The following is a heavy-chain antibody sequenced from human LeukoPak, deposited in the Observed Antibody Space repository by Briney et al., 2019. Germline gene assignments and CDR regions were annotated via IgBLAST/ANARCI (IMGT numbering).Heavy chain of an antibody. CDR1: RFTFSNYA. V-gene: IGHV3-23*01. Sequence: PGGYLRLSCAASRFTFSNYAMNWVRQAPGKGLEWVSCISSSGATTYYAGSVKGRFTISRDNSKNTLYLQMNSLRVEDTAVYYCAKDLRGNYFYQYGMDVWGQGTTVTVSS. D-gene: IGHD1-7*01. CDR2: ISSSGATT. J-gene: IGHJ6*02. CDR3: AKDLRGNYFYQYGMDV.